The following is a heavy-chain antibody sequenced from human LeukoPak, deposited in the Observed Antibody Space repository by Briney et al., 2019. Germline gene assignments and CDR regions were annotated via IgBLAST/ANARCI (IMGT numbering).Heavy chain of an antibody. CDR3: ARDRGEGIVGTFDY. CDR2: IFYSGNT. D-gene: IGHD1-26*01. V-gene: IGHV4-59*11. Sequence: PSETLSLTCTVSGDSISNHYWSWIRQPPGNGLVGIGYIFYSGNTHYNPSLKSRVTMSVDTSKNQFSLRLSSVTPADTAVYYCARDRGEGIVGTFDYWGQGTLVTVSS. J-gene: IGHJ4*02. CDR1: GDSISNHY.